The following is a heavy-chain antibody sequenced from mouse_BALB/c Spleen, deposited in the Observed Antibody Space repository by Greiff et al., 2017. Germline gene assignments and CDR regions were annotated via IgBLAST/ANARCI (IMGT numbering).Heavy chain of an antibody. CDR1: GFNIKDYY. V-gene: IGHV14-4*02. CDR2: IDPENGDT. D-gene: IGHD2-4*01. Sequence: EVQLQQSGAELVRSGASVKLSCTASGFNIKDYYMHWVKQRPEQGLEWIGWIDPENGDTEYAPEFQGKATMTADTSSNTAYLQLSSLTSEDTAVYYCNADYDRYAMDYWGQGTSVTVSS. CDR3: NADYDRYAMDY. J-gene: IGHJ4*01.